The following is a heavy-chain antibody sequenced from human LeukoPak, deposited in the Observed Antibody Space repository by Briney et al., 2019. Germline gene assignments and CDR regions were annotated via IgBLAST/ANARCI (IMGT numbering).Heavy chain of an antibody. D-gene: IGHD6-19*01. V-gene: IGHV3-48*02. Sequence: GGSLRLSCAASGFTFDDSAMHWDRQAQGKVLEWISYISSSSRTIYYADSVKGRFTISRDNAKNSLYLQMNSLRDEDTAVYYCARDLPPGSSGWYLGYWGQGTLVTVSS. CDR1: GFTFDDSA. J-gene: IGHJ4*02. CDR3: ARDLPPGSSGWYLGY. CDR2: ISSSSRTI.